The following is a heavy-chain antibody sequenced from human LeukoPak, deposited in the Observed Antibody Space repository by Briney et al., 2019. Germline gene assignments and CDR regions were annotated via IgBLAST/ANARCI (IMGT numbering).Heavy chain of an antibody. J-gene: IGHJ4*02. CDR2: INQDGSGK. CDR3: ARASSGSYDY. D-gene: IGHD5-12*01. V-gene: IGHV3-7*04. CDR1: GFTLSNYW. Sequence: PGGSLRLSCVASGFTLSNYWMGWVRQAPGKGLDWVASINQDGSGKYYVDSVKGRFTVSRDIAKNSLYLQMSSLRAEDTAVYHCARASSGSYDYWGQGNMVTVSS.